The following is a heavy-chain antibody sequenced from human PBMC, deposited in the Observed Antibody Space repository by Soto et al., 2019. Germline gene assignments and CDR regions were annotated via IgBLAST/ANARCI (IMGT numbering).Heavy chain of an antibody. CDR2: IKEDASEE. CDR1: GFTFNTYW. CDR3: ATASSSPFSNFDS. V-gene: IGHV3-7*01. Sequence: EVQLVQSGGDLVQPGGSLRLSCVASGFTFNTYWMTWVRQAPGMGLEWVAGIKEDASEEVYVDSVKGRFSISRYNAKNSLSLQLNSLRAADTAVYYCATASSSPFSNFDSWGQGSLVTVSS. D-gene: IGHD2-2*01. J-gene: IGHJ4*02.